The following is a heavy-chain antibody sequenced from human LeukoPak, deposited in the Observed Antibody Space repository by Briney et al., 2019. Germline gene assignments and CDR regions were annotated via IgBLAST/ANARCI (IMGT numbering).Heavy chain of an antibody. CDR2: IYSGGST. CDR1: GFTVSSNY. V-gene: IGHV3-53*01. J-gene: IGHJ4*02. Sequence: AGGSLRLSCAASGFTVSSNYMSWVRQAPGKGLEWVSVIYSGGSTYYADSVKGRFTISRDNSKNTLYLQMNSLRAEDTAVYYYARGLTTYYDILTGYAFDYWGQGTLVTVSS. CDR3: ARGLTTYYDILTGYAFDY. D-gene: IGHD3-9*01.